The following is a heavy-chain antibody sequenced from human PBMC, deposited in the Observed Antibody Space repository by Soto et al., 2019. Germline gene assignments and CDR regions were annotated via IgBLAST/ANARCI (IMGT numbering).Heavy chain of an antibody. CDR2: ISENSGGT. J-gene: IGHJ5*01. V-gene: IGHV3-23*01. CDR3: ARKPNGFDS. Sequence: EVQLLESGGGLVQPGGSLRLSCAASGFTFSRHAMTWVRQAPGKGLEWVSSISENSGGTYYADSAKGRFTISRDNSKNMLYLQMNSLRAEDTALYYCARKPNGFDSWGQGTLVVVYS. CDR1: GFTFSRHA.